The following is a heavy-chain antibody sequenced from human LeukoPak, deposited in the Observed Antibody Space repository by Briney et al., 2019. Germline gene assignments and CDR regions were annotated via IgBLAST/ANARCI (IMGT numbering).Heavy chain of an antibody. V-gene: IGHV1-46*01. J-gene: IGHJ4*02. CDR2: INPSGGST. Sequence: ASVKVSCKASGYTFTNYYMHWVRQAPGQGLEWMGIINPSGGSTSYAQKFQGRVTMTRDTSTSTVYMELSSLRSEDTAVYYCARPMPYCSSTSCLDYWGQGTLVTVSS. CDR3: ARPMPYCSSTSCLDY. D-gene: IGHD2-2*01. CDR1: GYTFTNYY.